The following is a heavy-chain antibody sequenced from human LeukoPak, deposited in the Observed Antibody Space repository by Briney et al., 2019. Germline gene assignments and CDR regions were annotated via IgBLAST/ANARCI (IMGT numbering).Heavy chain of an antibody. J-gene: IGHJ4*02. CDR3: ARVVVAVFGVMVHSNYFDS. CDR2: IRYDGSNK. Sequence: GGSLRLSCAASGFTFSSYGMHWVRQAPGKGLEWVAFIRYDGSNKYYADSVKGRFTISRDNSKNTLYLQMKSLRAEDTAVYYCARVVVAVFGVMVHSNYFDSWGQGTLITVSS. CDR1: GFTFSSYG. V-gene: IGHV3-30*02. D-gene: IGHD3-3*01.